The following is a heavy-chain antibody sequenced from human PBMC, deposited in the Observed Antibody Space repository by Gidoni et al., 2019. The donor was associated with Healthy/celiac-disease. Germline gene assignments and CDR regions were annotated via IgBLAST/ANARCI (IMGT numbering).Heavy chain of an antibody. CDR2: IKSKTDGGTT. CDR1: GFTVSNAW. CDR3: TTLNSSSSPTFDY. D-gene: IGHD6-6*01. J-gene: IGHJ4*02. V-gene: IGHV3-15*01. Sequence: EVQLVESGGGLVKPGGSLRLSCAASGFTVSNAWMSWVRQAPGKGLGWVGRIKSKTDGGTTDYAAPVKGRFTISRDDSKNTLYLQMNSLKTEDTAVYYCTTLNSSSSPTFDYWGQGTLVTVSS.